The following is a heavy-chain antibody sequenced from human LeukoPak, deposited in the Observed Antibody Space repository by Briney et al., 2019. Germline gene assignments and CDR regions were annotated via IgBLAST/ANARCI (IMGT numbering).Heavy chain of an antibody. D-gene: IGHD1-26*01. V-gene: IGHV4-39*07. CDR2: IYYSGST. CDR3: ARTLSGSYYNAFDI. CDR1: GGSISSGSYY. J-gene: IGHJ3*02. Sequence: SETLSLTCTVSGGSISSGSYYWGWIRQPPGKGLEWIGTIYYSGSTYYNPSLTSRVTISVDTSKNQFSLKLSSVTAADTAVYYCARTLSGSYYNAFDIWGQGTMVTVSS.